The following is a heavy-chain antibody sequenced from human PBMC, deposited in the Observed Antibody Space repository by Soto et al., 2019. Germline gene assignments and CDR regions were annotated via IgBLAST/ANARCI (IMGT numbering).Heavy chain of an antibody. D-gene: IGHD3-16*01. CDR1: GFTFSTYA. V-gene: IGHV3-23*01. Sequence: GGSLRLSCAASGFTFSTYAMGWVRQAPGKGLEWVSVIGEGGFSTQYAASVKGRFTISRDNSKNMLYLQMNSLRSDDTAVYYCARDSITRVSSDVPGMDVWGQGTTVTVSS. CDR2: IGEGGFST. J-gene: IGHJ6*02. CDR3: ARDSITRVSSDVPGMDV.